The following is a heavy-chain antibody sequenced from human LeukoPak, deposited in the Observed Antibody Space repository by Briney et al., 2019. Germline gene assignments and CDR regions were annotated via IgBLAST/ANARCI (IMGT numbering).Heavy chain of an antibody. D-gene: IGHD3-10*01. Sequence: GSLRLSCAASGFTFSSYAMHWVRQAPGKGLEWVAVISYDGSNKYYADSVKGRFTISRDNSKNTLYLQMNSLRAEDTAVYYCARPLRGVIRDCFDYWGQGTLVTVSS. CDR2: ISYDGSNK. CDR1: GFTFSSYA. CDR3: ARPLRGVIRDCFDY. J-gene: IGHJ4*02. V-gene: IGHV3-30-3*01.